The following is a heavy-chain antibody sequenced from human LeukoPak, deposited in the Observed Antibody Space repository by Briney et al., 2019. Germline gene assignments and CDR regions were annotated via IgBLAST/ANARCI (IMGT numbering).Heavy chain of an antibody. V-gene: IGHV4-61*02. CDR1: GGSISSGSYY. CDR3: ARGANWFDP. Sequence: PSQTLSLTCTVSGGSISSGSYYWNWIRQPAGRGLEWIGRIYTSGSTNYNPSLKSRVTISVDTSKNQFSLKLNSVTATDTAVYYCARGANWFDPWGQGTLVTVSS. J-gene: IGHJ5*02. CDR2: IYTSGST.